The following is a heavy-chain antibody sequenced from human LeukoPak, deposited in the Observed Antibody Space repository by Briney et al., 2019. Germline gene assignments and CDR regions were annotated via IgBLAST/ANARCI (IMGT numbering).Heavy chain of an antibody. CDR1: GGTFSSYA. Sequence: SVKVSCKASGGTFSSYAISWVRQAPGQGLEWMGGIIPIFGTANYAQKFQGRVTITADKSTSTAYMELSSLRSEDTAVYYCGRGIAAAAGTYYYGMDVWGKGTTVTVSS. J-gene: IGHJ6*04. V-gene: IGHV1-69*06. CDR3: GRGIAAAAGTYYYGMDV. CDR2: IIPIFGTA. D-gene: IGHD6-13*01.